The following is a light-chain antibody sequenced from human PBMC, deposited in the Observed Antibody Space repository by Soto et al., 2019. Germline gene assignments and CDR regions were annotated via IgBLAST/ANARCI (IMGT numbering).Light chain of an antibody. J-gene: IGLJ3*02. CDR3: SSFTTRDPRV. CDR2: DVS. Sequence: QSVLTQPASVSGSPGPSITISCTGSSSDVGGNKYVSWYQQHPGEAPKVMIYDVSSRPSGVSDRFSGSKSGNTASLTISGLQVEDEADYYCSSFTTRDPRVFGGGTKLTVL. V-gene: IGLV2-14*03. CDR1: SSDVGGNKY.